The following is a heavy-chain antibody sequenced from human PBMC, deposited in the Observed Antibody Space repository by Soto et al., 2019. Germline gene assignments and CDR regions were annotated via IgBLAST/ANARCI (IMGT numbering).Heavy chain of an antibody. Sequence: QVQLVQSGAEVKKPGASVKVSCKASGYTFTGYYMHWVRQAPGQGLEWMGWINPNRGGTNYAQKFQGWVTMTRDTSISTAYMELSRLRSDDTAVYYCARTTRGEENHDAFDIWGQGTMVTVSS. J-gene: IGHJ3*02. CDR3: ARTTRGEENHDAFDI. CDR1: GYTFTGYY. D-gene: IGHD3-10*01. V-gene: IGHV1-2*04. CDR2: INPNRGGT.